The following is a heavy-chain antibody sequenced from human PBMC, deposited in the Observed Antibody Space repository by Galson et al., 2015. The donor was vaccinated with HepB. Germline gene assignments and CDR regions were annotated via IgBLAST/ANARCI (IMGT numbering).Heavy chain of an antibody. CDR3: ARVRQLERSYYYYYGMDV. Sequence: SLRLSCAASGFTFSSYSMNWVRQAPGKGLEWVSSISSSSSYIYYADSVKGRFTISRDNAKNSLYLQMNSLRAEDTAVYYCARVRQLERSYYYYYGMDVWGQGTTVTVSS. V-gene: IGHV3-21*01. D-gene: IGHD6-13*01. CDR1: GFTFSSYS. J-gene: IGHJ6*02. CDR2: ISSSSSYI.